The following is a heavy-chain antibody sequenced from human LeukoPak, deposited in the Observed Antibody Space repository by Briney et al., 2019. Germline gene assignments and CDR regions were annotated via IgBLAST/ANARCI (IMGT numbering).Heavy chain of an antibody. Sequence: GGSLRLSCAASGFPLSSYWMSWVRQAPGKGLEWVANIKQDGSEKYYVDSVKGRFTISRDNAKNSLYLQMNSLRAEDTAVYYCARDPIAAAAPGAFDIWGQGTMVTVSS. D-gene: IGHD6-13*01. CDR1: GFPLSSYW. CDR2: IKQDGSEK. CDR3: ARDPIAAAAPGAFDI. V-gene: IGHV3-7*01. J-gene: IGHJ3*02.